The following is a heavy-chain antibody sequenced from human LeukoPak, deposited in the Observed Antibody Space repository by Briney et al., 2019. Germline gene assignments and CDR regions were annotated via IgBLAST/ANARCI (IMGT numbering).Heavy chain of an antibody. D-gene: IGHD1-26*01. CDR1: GGSISSYY. J-gene: IGHJ6*02. V-gene: IGHV4-59*01. CDR3: AREGEILYYGMDV. CDR2: IYYSGST. Sequence: PSETLSLTCTVSGGSISSYYWSWIRQPPGKGLEWIGYIYYSGSTNYNPSLKSRVTISVDTSKNQFSLKLSSVTAADTAVYYCAREGEILYYGMDVWGQGTKVTVSS.